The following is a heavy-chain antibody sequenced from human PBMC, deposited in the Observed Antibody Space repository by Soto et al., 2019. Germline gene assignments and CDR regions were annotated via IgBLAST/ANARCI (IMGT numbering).Heavy chain of an antibody. D-gene: IGHD4-17*01. J-gene: IGHJ6*02. CDR1: GGSFIGYY. CDR2: INHGGST. V-gene: IGHV4-34*01. Sequence: SETLSLTCAVYGGSFIGYYWSWIRQPPGKGLEWIGEINHGGSTNYNPSLKSRVTISVDTSKNQSSLKLGSVTAADTAVYYCASANGDYVGYGMDVWGQGTTVTVSS. CDR3: ASANGDYVGYGMDV.